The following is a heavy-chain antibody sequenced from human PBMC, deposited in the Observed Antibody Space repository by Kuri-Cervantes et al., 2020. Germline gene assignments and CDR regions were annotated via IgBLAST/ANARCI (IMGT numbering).Heavy chain of an antibody. D-gene: IGHD3-10*01. CDR2: ISFDGTKT. V-gene: IGHV3-30-3*01. CDR3: ATSGEYGDFDY. J-gene: IGHJ4*02. Sequence: GGSLRLSCAASGLIFSTYGMHWVRQAPGKGLEWVAVISFDGTKTDYADSVKGRFIISRDNSKNTLYLQMNSLRAEDTAVYYCATSGEYGDFDYWGQGTLVTVSS. CDR1: GLIFSTYG.